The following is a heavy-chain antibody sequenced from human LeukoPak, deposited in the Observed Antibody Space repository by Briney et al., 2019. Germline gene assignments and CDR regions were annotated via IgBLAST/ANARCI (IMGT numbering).Heavy chain of an antibody. V-gene: IGHV3-23*01. CDR1: GFTFTSYA. CDR2: ISGSGGST. CDR3: ASPEGYDSRIKGEY. Sequence: GGSLRLSCAASGFTFTSYAMSWVRQAPGKGLVLFSAISGSGGSTYYADSVKGRFTISRDNSKNTLYLQMNSLRAEDTAVYYCASPEGYDSRIKGEYWGQGTLVTVSS. J-gene: IGHJ4*02. D-gene: IGHD3-22*01.